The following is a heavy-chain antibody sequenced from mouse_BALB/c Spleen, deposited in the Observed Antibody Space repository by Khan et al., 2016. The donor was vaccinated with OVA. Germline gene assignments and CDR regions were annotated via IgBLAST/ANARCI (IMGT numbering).Heavy chain of an antibody. J-gene: IGHJ4*01. V-gene: IGHV9-4*02. CDR2: INTHSGVP. CDR3: ARGGAAYYRDYGGAIEY. CDR1: GYTFTTAG. Sequence: QIQLVQSGPELKKPGETVRISCKASGYTFTTAGIQWVQKMPGKGLKWIGWINTHSGVPKYAEDFKGRFAFSLEISVSTTYLQITNLKNEDTARNFCARGGAAYYRDYGGAIEYWGQGTSVTVSS. D-gene: IGHD2-5*01.